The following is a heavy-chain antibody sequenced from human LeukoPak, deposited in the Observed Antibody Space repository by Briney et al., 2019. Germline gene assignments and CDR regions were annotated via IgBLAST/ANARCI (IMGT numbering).Heavy chain of an antibody. Sequence: PGGSLRLSCAASGFSSCSYGMSWVRQAPGKGLEWVSAISGSGGGTYYADSVKGRFTIARDNSKNTLYLQMNSLRAEDTAVYYCAISTSGSFGYWGQGTLVTVSS. CDR2: ISGSGGGT. CDR1: GFSSCSYG. CDR3: AISTSGSFGY. D-gene: IGHD6-19*01. J-gene: IGHJ4*02. V-gene: IGHV3-23*01.